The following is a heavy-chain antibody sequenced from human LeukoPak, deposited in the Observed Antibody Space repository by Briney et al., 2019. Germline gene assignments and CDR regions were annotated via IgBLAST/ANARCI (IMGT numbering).Heavy chain of an antibody. CDR2: IEVGGAIT. D-gene: IGHD6-19*01. V-gene: IGHV3-23*01. Sequence: GGSLRLSCAASGFTFSSYAMTWVRRAPGKGLEWVSTIEVGGAITHYAASVKGRFTISRDTSKKILYLQMDSLRLEDTAVYYCAKDRLDSSGWSLTHYWGQGTLVTVSS. J-gene: IGHJ4*02. CDR1: GFTFSSYA. CDR3: AKDRLDSSGWSLTHY.